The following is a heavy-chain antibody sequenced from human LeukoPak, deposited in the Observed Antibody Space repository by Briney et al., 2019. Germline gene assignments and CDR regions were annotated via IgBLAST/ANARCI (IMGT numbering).Heavy chain of an antibody. CDR3: AREDRGYSYGDAFDI. Sequence: GGSPRLSCAASGFTFSSYAMSWVRQAPGKGLEWVSAISGSGGSTYYADSVKGRFTISRDNSKNTLYLQMNSLRAEDTAVYYCAREDRGYSYGDAFDIWGQGTMVTVSS. V-gene: IGHV3-23*01. J-gene: IGHJ3*02. D-gene: IGHD5-18*01. CDR1: GFTFSSYA. CDR2: ISGSGGST.